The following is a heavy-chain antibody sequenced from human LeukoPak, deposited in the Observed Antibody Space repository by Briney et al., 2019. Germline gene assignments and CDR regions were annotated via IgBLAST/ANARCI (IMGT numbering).Heavy chain of an antibody. CDR1: GGSISSSGYY. Sequence: SETLSLTCTVSGGSISSSGYYWGWIRQPPGKGLEWIGSIYYSGSSYYNPSLKGRVTISVDTSKNQFSLKLSSVTAADTAVYYCARRDNRGGYLDYWGQGTLVTVSS. J-gene: IGHJ4*02. CDR3: ARRDNRGGYLDY. V-gene: IGHV4-39*01. D-gene: IGHD3-22*01. CDR2: IYYSGSS.